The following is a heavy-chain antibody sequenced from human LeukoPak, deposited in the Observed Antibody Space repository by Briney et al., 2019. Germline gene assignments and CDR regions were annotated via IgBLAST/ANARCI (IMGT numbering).Heavy chain of an antibody. CDR1: GFIFSSYS. J-gene: IGHJ5*02. CDR2: ISSSGSTI. V-gene: IGHV3-48*01. Sequence: GGSLRLSCAASGFIFSSYSMNWVRQAPGKGLEWVSYISSSGSTIYYADSVKGRFTISRDNAKNSLYLQMNSLRAEDTAVYYCARDLGQYYDTSDNWFDPWGQGTLVTVSS. CDR3: ARDLGQYYDTSDNWFDP. D-gene: IGHD3-22*01.